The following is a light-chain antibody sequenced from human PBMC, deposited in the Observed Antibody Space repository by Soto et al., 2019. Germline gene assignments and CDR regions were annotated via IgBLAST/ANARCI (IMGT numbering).Light chain of an antibody. CDR3: QSYDSSLSGSGV. V-gene: IGLV2-8*01. CDR2: EGS. CDR1: SSDVGGYNY. J-gene: IGLJ3*02. Sequence: QSALTQPPSASGSPGQSVTISCTGTSSDVGGYNYVSWYQQHPGKAPKLMIYEGSKRPSGVSNRFSGSKSGNTASLTISGLQAEDEADYYCQSYDSSLSGSGVFGGGTKVTVL.